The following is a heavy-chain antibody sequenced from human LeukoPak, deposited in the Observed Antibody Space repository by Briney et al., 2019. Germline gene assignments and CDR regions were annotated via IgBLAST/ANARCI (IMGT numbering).Heavy chain of an antibody. CDR2: IHTSGDT. CDR3: ARDRSGLRLRFLEWAFEY. V-gene: IGHV3-53*01. CDR1: GLTGSHNY. D-gene: IGHD3-3*01. J-gene: IGHJ4*02. Sequence: PGGSLRLSCAASGLTGSHNYVSWVRQAPGKGLEWVSAIHTSGDTCYADSVKGRFTISRDTSKNTLYLQINSLRVEDTAVYYCARDRSGLRLRFLEWAFEYWGQGTHVTVSS.